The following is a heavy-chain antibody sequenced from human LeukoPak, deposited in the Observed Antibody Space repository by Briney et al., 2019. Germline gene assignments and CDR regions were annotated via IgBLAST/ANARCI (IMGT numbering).Heavy chain of an antibody. D-gene: IGHD2-2*02. V-gene: IGHV3-30*04. Sequence: PGGSLRLSCAASGVTFSSYARHWVRQAPGKGLEWVAVISYDGSNKYYADSVKGRFTISRDNSKNTLYLQMNSLRAEDTAVYYCARVICSSTSCYTNYFDYWGQGTLVTVSS. CDR2: ISYDGSNK. J-gene: IGHJ4*02. CDR1: GVTFSSYA. CDR3: ARVICSSTSCYTNYFDY.